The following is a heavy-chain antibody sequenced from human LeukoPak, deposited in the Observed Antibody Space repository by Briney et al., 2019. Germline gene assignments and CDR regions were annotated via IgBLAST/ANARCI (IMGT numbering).Heavy chain of an antibody. Sequence: SETLSLTCTVAGGSGSSHFWSWIRQPPGKGLEWIGSIYYSGSTYYNPSVKSRVTISVDTSKNQFYLKLNSVTAADTAVYYCARHKTGAFDIWGQGTTVTVSS. V-gene: IGHV4-59*05. CDR1: GGSGSSHF. J-gene: IGHJ3*02. CDR3: ARHKTGAFDI. CDR2: IYYSGST.